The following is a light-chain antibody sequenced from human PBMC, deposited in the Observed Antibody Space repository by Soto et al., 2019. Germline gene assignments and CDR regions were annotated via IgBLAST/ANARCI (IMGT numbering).Light chain of an antibody. V-gene: IGKV1-39*01. Sequence: DIQMTQSPSSLSASVGDRVTITCRASQSISSYLNWYQQKPGKAPKLLIYAASSLQSGVPSRFSGSGSGTDFPLTISRPPPGGFATFFLPQGYSTPRTFGQGTKVEIK. CDR3: PQGYSTPRT. CDR1: QSISSY. CDR2: AAS. J-gene: IGKJ1*01.